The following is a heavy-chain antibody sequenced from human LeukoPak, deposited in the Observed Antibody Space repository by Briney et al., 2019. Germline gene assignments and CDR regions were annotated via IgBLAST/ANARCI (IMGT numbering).Heavy chain of an antibody. V-gene: IGHV3-48*01. J-gene: IGHJ4*02. D-gene: IGHD4-17*01. CDR2: ISSTSSII. Sequence: GGSLRLSCAASGFTFSTYSMNWVRQAPGKGLEWVSYISSTSSIIYYADSVKGRFTISRDNAKNSLYLQMNSLRPEDTAVYYCAKGGASVTRYVDYWGQGTLVTASS. CDR1: GFTFSTYS. CDR3: AKGGASVTRYVDY.